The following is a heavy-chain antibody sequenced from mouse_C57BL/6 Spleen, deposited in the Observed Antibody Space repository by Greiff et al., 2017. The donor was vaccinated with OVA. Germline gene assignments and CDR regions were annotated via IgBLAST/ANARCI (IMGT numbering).Heavy chain of an antibody. Sequence: EVQLKESGPGLVKPSQSLSLTCSVTGYSITSGYYWNWIRQFPGNKLEWMGYISYDGSNNYNPSLKNRISITRDTSKNQFFLKLNSVTTEDTATYYCAIYDGYYALDYWGQGTTLTVSS. CDR1: GYSITSGYY. CDR2: ISYDGSN. J-gene: IGHJ2*01. CDR3: AIYDGYYALDY. V-gene: IGHV3-6*01. D-gene: IGHD2-3*01.